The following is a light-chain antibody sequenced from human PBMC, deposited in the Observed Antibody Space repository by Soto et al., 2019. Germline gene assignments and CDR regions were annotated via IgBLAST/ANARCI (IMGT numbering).Light chain of an antibody. CDR2: GAS. CDR1: QSVRSSF. Sequence: EIDMTHSPATLSVSPWEMATLSCRASQSVRSSFLAWYQQKPGQAPSLLIYGASTRATGIPARFSGSGSGTEFTLTINSLQSEDFAVYYCQQYSNWPLTFGGGTKV. J-gene: IGKJ4*01. CDR3: QQYSNWPLT. V-gene: IGKV3-15*01.